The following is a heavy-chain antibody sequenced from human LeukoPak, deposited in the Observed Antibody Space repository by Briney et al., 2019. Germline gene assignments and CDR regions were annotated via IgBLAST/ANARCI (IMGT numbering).Heavy chain of an antibody. CDR1: GGSISSGGYS. CDR3: ARGPDYYDSSGYYYYYGMDV. CDR2: IYHSGST. Sequence: SETLSLTCAVSGGSISSGGYSWSWIRQPPGKGLEWIGYIYHSGSTYYNPSLKSRVTISVDRFKNQFSLKLSSVTAADTAVYYCARGPDYYDSSGYYYYYGMDVWGQGTTVTVSS. V-gene: IGHV4-30-2*01. D-gene: IGHD3-22*01. J-gene: IGHJ6*02.